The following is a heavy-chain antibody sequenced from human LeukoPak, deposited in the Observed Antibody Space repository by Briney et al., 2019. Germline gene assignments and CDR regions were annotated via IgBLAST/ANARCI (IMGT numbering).Heavy chain of an antibody. V-gene: IGHV3-9*01. CDR2: LSWNGGNI. D-gene: IGHD4-17*01. CDR1: GFTFHDYA. CDR3: AKALGSTVTTRTYFDY. J-gene: IGHJ4*02. Sequence: PGGSLRLSCAASGFTFHDYAMHWVRQAPGKGLEWVSGLSWNGGNIGYAEPVRGRFTISRDNAGNSLYLQMNSLRPEDTALYYCAKALGSTVTTRTYFDYWGQGTLVTVSS.